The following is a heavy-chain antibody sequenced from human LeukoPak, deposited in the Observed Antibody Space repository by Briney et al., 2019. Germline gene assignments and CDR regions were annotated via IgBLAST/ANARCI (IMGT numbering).Heavy chain of an antibody. D-gene: IGHD3-16*02. CDR3: ARDLVIVWGSYRPGAFDI. CDR1: GYTFTSYG. Sequence: GASVKVSCKASGYTFTSYGISWVRQAPGQGLEWMGWISGYNGNTNYGQKLQGRVTMTTDRSTSIAYMELRSLRSDDTAVYYCARDLVIVWGSYRPGAFDIWGQGTMVTVSS. V-gene: IGHV1-18*01. J-gene: IGHJ3*02. CDR2: ISGYNGNT.